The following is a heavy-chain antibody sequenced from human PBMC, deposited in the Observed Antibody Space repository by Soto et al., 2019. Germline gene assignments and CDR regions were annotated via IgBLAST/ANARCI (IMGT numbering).Heavy chain of an antibody. CDR3: ARDLWVEPELYYYGMDV. Sequence: GESLKISCKGSGYSFTSFWISWVRQMPGKGLEWMGRIDPSDSYTNYSPSFQGHVTISADKSISTAYLQWSSLKASDTAVYYCARDLWVEPELYYYGMDVWGQGTTVTVSS. CDR1: GYSFTSFW. CDR2: IDPSDSYT. J-gene: IGHJ6*02. D-gene: IGHD1-1*01. V-gene: IGHV5-10-1*01.